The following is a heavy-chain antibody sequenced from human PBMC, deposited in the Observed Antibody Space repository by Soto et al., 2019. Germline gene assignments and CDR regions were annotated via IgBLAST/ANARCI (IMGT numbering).Heavy chain of an antibody. J-gene: IGHJ6*02. D-gene: IGHD6-13*01. CDR2: IYHSGST. CDR1: GGSISSSNW. Sequence: SETLSLTCAVSGGSISSSNWWSWVRQPTGKGLEWIGEIYHSGSTNYNPSLKIRVTISVDKSKNQFSLKLSSVPAAETAVYYCATDIAAAGAGDYYYGMDVWGQVTTVTVSS. V-gene: IGHV4-4*02. CDR3: ATDIAAAGAGDYYYGMDV.